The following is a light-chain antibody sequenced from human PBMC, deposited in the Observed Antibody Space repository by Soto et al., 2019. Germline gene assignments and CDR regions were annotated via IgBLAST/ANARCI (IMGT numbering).Light chain of an antibody. CDR2: DAS. V-gene: IGKV1-5*01. J-gene: IGKJ1*01. Sequence: DIQMTQSPSSLSASVGERVTFSCRAGQNISNGLAWYQQKPGKAPKLLMYDASTLESGVPWRFRGSGSGTEFTLTISSLQPNDFATYYCQQYNSYSWTFGQGTKVDIK. CDR1: QNISNG. CDR3: QQYNSYSWT.